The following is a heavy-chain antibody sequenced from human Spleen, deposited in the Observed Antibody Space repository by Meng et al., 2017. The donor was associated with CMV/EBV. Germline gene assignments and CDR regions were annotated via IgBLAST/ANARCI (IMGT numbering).Heavy chain of an antibody. Sequence: QVQLQQWGAGLLKPSETLSLTCTVSGGSISSYYWSWIRQPAGKGLEWIGRIYTSGSTNYNPSLKSRVTMSVDTSKNQFSLKLRFVTAADTAVYYCAREGRSHQVGVSVYWGQGNLVTVSS. CDR2: IYTSGST. J-gene: IGHJ4*02. D-gene: IGHD2-21*01. CDR1: GGSISSYY. V-gene: IGHV4-59*10. CDR3: AREGRSHQVGVSVY.